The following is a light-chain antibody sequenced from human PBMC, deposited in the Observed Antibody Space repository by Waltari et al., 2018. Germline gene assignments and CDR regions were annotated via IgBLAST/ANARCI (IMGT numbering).Light chain of an antibody. CDR2: AAS. J-gene: IGKJ1*01. CDR3: QQYGTSHWT. CDR1: QTVGSY. V-gene: IGKV1-8*01. Sequence: AIQMTQSPSSFSASAGDRVTITCRASQTVGSYLAWYQQKPGKAPKLLIFAASTLQSGVPSRFSGSGSGTDFTLTISCLQSEDFATYFCQQYGTSHWTFGQGTRVEFK.